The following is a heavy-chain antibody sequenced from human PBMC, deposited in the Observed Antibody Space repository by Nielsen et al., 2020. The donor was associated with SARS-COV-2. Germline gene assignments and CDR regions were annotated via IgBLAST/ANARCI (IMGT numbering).Heavy chain of an antibody. CDR2: ISAYNGNT. D-gene: IGHD5-18*01. J-gene: IGHJ4*02. Sequence: ASVKVSCKASGYTFTSYGISWVRQAPGQGLEWMGWISAYNGNTNYAQKLQGRVTMTTDTSTSTAYMELRSLRSDDTAVYYCARPSRGTAMVPFDYWGQGTLVTVSS. CDR1: GYTFTSYG. V-gene: IGHV1-18*01. CDR3: ARPSRGTAMVPFDY.